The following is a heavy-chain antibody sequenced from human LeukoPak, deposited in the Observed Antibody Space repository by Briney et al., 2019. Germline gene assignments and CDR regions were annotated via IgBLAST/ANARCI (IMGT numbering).Heavy chain of an antibody. J-gene: IGHJ5*02. D-gene: IGHD2-2*01. CDR2: IWYDGSNK. CDR1: GFTFSSYG. CDR3: ARDRRPDIVVVPAARGHNWSDP. Sequence: GRSLRLSCAASGFTFSSYGMHWVRQAPGKGLEWVAVIWYDGSNKYYADSVKGRFTISRDNSKNTLYLQMNSLRAEDTAVYYCARDRRPDIVVVPAARGHNWSDPWGQGTLVTVSS. V-gene: IGHV3-33*01.